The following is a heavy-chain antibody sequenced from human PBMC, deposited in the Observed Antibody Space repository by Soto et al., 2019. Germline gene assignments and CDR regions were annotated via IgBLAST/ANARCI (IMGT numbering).Heavy chain of an antibody. CDR1: GGSISSGGYY. J-gene: IGHJ6*03. CDR3: ARAIFYYYYMDV. Sequence: PSETLSLTCTVSGGSISSGGYYWSWIRQHPGKGLEWIGYIYYSGNTYYNPSLKSRLTISVDTSKNQFSLKLSSVTAADTAVYYCARAIFYYYYMDVWGQGTTVTVSS. V-gene: IGHV4-31*03. CDR2: IYYSGNT.